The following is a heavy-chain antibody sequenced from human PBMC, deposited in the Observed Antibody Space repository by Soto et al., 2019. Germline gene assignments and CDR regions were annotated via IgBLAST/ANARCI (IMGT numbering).Heavy chain of an antibody. D-gene: IGHD2-2*01. Sequence: GSLRLSCAGSGFTLRNYDMHWVRQPTGKGLEWVSGIGSPGDTYYAGSVEGRFSISRENAKNSFYLQMDSLRAEDTAVYYCARAGCSSTSCSYYYQNGMDVWGQGTTVTVSS. CDR3: ARAGCSSTSCSYYYQNGMDV. CDR1: GFTLRNYD. J-gene: IGHJ6*02. CDR2: IGSPGDT. V-gene: IGHV3-13*01.